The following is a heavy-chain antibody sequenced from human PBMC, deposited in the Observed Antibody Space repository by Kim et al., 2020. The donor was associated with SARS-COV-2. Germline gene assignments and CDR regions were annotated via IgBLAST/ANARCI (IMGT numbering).Heavy chain of an antibody. CDR2: ISSSCSTI. V-gene: IGHV3-11*01. CDR1: GFTFSDYY. D-gene: IGHD3-3*01. CDR3: PRERTRITIFGVVYRYGMNV. J-gene: IGHJ6*02. Sequence: GGSLRLSCAASGFTFSDYYMSWIRQAPGKGLEWVSYISSSCSTIYYADSVKGRFTICRDNAKNSLYLQMNSLRAEDTAVYYCPRERTRITIFGVVYRYGMNVWGQGTTVTDSS.